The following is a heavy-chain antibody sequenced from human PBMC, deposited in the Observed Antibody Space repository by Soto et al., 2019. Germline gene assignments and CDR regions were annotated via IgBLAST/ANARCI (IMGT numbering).Heavy chain of an antibody. V-gene: IGHV3-9*01. J-gene: IGHJ4*02. CDR3: AKDIASSPFSLDY. Sequence: VQLVESGGGLVQPGSSLRLSCAASGFTFDDYAMHWVRQAPGKGLEWVSGISWKSGSVDYADSVKGRFTISRDNAKNSLYLQMNSLRAEDTALYFCAKDIASSPFSLDYWGQGTLVTVSS. CDR1: GFTFDDYA. D-gene: IGHD2-2*01. CDR2: ISWKSGSV.